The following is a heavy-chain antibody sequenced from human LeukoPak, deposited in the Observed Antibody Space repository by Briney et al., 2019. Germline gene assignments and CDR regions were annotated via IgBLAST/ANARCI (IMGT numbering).Heavy chain of an antibody. V-gene: IGHV4-39*07. CDR3: ATTLPYEFDY. D-gene: IGHD3-16*01. Sequence: PSETLSLTCTVSGGSISSSSYYWGWIRQPPGKGLEWIGSIYYSGSTYYNPSLKSRVTISVDTSKNQFSLKLSSVTAADTAVYYCATTLPYEFDYWGQGTLVTVSS. CDR1: GGSISSSSYY. CDR2: IYYSGST. J-gene: IGHJ4*02.